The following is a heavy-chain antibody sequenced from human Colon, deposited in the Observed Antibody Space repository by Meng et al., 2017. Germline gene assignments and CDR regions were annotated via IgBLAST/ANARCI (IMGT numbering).Heavy chain of an antibody. CDR2: IKAGNGDT. CDR1: GYTFTTYA. V-gene: IGHV1-3*01. J-gene: IGHJ4*02. D-gene: IGHD3-10*01. Sequence: QVQLVQSGAEVKNPGGSVKVSCKASGYTFTTYALHWVRQAPGQTLEWMGWIKAGNGDTEYSQNFQGRVTLTRDTSASTAYMELTSLRSEDTAVYYCAREFGGLRSFEYWGRGTLVTVSS. CDR3: AREFGGLRSFEY.